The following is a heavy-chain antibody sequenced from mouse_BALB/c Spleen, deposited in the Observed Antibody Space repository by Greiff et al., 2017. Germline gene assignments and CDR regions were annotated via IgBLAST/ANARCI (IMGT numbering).Heavy chain of an antibody. J-gene: IGHJ2*01. Sequence: VQLQQSGAELVKPGASVKLSCKASGYTFTSYYMYWVKQRPGQGLEWIGEINPSNGGTNFNEKFKSKATLTVDKSSSTAYMQLSSLTSEDSAVYYCTRSYLFDYWGQGTTLTVSS. CDR2: INPSNGGT. CDR3: TRSYLFDY. D-gene: IGHD1-1*01. V-gene: IGHV1S81*02. CDR1: GYTFTSYY.